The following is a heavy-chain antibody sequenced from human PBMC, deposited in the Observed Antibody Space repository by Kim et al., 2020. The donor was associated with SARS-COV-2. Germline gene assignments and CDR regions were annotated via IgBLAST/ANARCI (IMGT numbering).Heavy chain of an antibody. V-gene: IGHV3-48*02. D-gene: IGHD1-26*01. Sequence: GGSLRLSCAASGFTFSSYSMNWVRQAPGKGLEWVSYISSSSSTIYYADSVKGRFTISRDNAKNSLYLQMNSLRDEDTAVYYCARDLRVFSRLVGATTGNYFDYWGQGTLVTVSS. CDR3: ARDLRVFSRLVGATTGNYFDY. J-gene: IGHJ4*02. CDR1: GFTFSSYS. CDR2: ISSSSSTI.